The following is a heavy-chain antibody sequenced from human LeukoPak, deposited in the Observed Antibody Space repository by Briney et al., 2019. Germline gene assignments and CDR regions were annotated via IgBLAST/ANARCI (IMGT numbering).Heavy chain of an antibody. J-gene: IGHJ4*02. CDR2: IISSGDST. V-gene: IGHV3-23*01. D-gene: IGHD4-17*01. Sequence: PGGSLRLSCAASGFTFSSYAMSWVRQAPGKGLEWVSAIISSGDSTYYADSVKGRFTISRHNSKNTLYVPMNRLRVEDTAVYYCAHTPRATVTTKYWGEGTLVTVS. CDR1: GFTFSSYA. CDR3: AHTPRATVTTKY.